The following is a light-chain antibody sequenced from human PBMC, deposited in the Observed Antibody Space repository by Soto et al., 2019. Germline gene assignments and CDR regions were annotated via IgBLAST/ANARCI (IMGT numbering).Light chain of an antibody. CDR3: SSYTTSNTHYV. Sequence: QSGLTQAAAVSGSPGQSITISCTGSSSDVGAYNFVSWYQHHPGKAPKLILYEVTTHPSGVSSRFSGSKSGNTASLTISGLQADDEANYYCSSYTTSNTHYVFGPATKVTLL. CDR2: EVT. J-gene: IGLJ1*01. CDR1: SSDVGAYNF. V-gene: IGLV2-14*01.